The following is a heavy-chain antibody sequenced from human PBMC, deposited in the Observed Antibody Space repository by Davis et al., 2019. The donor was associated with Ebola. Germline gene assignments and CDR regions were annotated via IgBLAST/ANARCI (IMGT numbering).Heavy chain of an antibody. V-gene: IGHV4-59*12. CDR2: IYHSGST. D-gene: IGHD2-15*01. Sequence: MPSETLSLTCTVSGGSISSYYWSWIRQPPGKGLEWIGYIYHSGSTYYNPSLKSRVTISVDRSKNQFSLKLSSVTAADTAVYYCARGRIGCSGGSCFNWFDPWGQGTLVTVSS. CDR1: GGSISSYY. CDR3: ARGRIGCSGGSCFNWFDP. J-gene: IGHJ5*02.